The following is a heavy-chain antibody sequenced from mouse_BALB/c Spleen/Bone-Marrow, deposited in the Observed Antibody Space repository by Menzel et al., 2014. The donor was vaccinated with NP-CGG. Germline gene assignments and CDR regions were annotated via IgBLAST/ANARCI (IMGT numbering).Heavy chain of an antibody. V-gene: IGHV1-9*01. CDR1: GYTFSSYW. J-gene: IGHJ4*01. D-gene: IGHD1-1*01. CDR3: ARSHYYGLYYAMDY. Sequence: QVQLQQSGAELMKPGASVKISCKTTGYTFSSYWIEWVKQRPGHGLEWIGEILPGSGTTNYNEKFKGKATFTADTSSNTAYMQLSSLTSEDSAVYYCARSHYYGLYYAMDYWGQGTSATVSS. CDR2: ILPGSGTT.